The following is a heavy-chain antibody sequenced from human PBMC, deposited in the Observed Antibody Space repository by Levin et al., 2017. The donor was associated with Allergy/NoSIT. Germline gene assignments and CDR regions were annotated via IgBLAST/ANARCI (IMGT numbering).Heavy chain of an antibody. D-gene: IGHD6-6*01. CDR1: GFTFSSYD. CDR3: ARGRPDNWFDP. V-gene: IGHV3-13*01. Sequence: GESLKISCAASGFTFSSYDMHWVRQATGKGLEWVSAIGTAGDTYYPGSVKGRFTISRENAKNSLYLQMNSLRAGDTAVYYCARGRPDNWFDPWGQGTLVTVSS. J-gene: IGHJ5*02. CDR2: IGTAGDT.